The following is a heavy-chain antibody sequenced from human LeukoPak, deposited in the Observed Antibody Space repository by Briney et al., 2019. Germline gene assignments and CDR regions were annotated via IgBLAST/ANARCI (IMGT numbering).Heavy chain of an antibody. V-gene: IGHV4-4*07. Sequence: SETLSLTCTVSGGSISSYYWSWIRQPAGKGLEWIGSIYHSGSTYYNPSLKSRVTISVDTSKNQFSLKLSSVTAADTAVYYCARSVFGELFSHWGQGTLVTVSS. CDR3: ARSVFGELFSH. CDR2: IYHSGST. J-gene: IGHJ4*02. CDR1: GGSISSYY. D-gene: IGHD3-10*02.